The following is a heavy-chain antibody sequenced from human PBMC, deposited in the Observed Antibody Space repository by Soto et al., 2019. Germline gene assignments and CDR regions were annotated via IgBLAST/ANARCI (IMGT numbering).Heavy chain of an antibody. CDR3: ARGDYYDSRGYALGAFDI. CDR2: ISYDGSNK. Sequence: QVQLVESGGGVVQPGRSLRLSCAASGFTFSSYAMHWVRQAPGKGLEWVAGISYDGSNKYYADSVKVRFTISRDNSKNTLYLQMNSLRAEDTAVYYCARGDYYDSRGYALGAFDIWGQGTMVTVSS. V-gene: IGHV3-30-3*01. D-gene: IGHD3-22*01. CDR1: GFTFSSYA. J-gene: IGHJ3*02.